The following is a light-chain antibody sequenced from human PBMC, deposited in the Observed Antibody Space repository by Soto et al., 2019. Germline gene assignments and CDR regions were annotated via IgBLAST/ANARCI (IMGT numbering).Light chain of an antibody. CDR1: ISNMGTNT. Sequence: QLVLTQPPSASGTPGQRVTISCSGSISNMGTNTVNWCQQLPGTAPKLLIYNNDQRPSGVPDRFSGSNSGDSASLAISGLQSEDEGDYYCIVWDDILNGWVFGGGTKVTVL. CDR2: NND. J-gene: IGLJ3*02. V-gene: IGLV1-44*01. CDR3: IVWDDILNGWV.